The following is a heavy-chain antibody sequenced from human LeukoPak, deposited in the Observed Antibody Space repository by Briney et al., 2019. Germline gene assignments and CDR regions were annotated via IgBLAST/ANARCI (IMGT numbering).Heavy chain of an antibody. V-gene: IGHV4-30-2*01. CDR1: GGSISSGGSS. Sequence: PSETLSLTCAVSGGSISSGGSSWSWIRQPPGKGLEWIGYVYHSGSTCYNPSLKRRVTISVDRSKNQFSLKLSSVTAADTAVYYCARAARGTGDSSGYYFDYWGQGTLVTVSS. J-gene: IGHJ4*02. CDR2: VYHSGST. D-gene: IGHD3-22*01. CDR3: ARAARGTGDSSGYYFDY.